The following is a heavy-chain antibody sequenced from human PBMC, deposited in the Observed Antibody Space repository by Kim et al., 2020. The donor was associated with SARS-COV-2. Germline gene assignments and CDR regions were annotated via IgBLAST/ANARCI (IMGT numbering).Heavy chain of an antibody. CDR2: ISYDGSNK. CDR1: GFTFSSYA. J-gene: IGHJ5*02. CDR3: ARDLGGRYYGSGSPTTPNWFDP. V-gene: IGHV3-30*04. D-gene: IGHD3-10*01. Sequence: GGSLRLSCAASGFTFSSYAMHWVRQAPGKGLEWVAVISYDGSNKYYADSVKGRFTISRDNSKNTLYLQMNSLRAEDTAVYYCARDLGGRYYGSGSPTTPNWFDPWGQGTLVTVSS.